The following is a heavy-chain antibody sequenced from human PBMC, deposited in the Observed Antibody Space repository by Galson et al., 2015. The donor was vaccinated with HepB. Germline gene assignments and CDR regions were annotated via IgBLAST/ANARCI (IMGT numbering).Heavy chain of an antibody. CDR3: ARSPITIFLSGFDP. D-gene: IGHD3-9*01. CDR2: ISGYNGDT. Sequence: SVKVSCKASGYTFSSYGISWVRQAPGQGLEWMGWISGYNGDTNYAQKVRDRVTMTTDTSTSTAYMELRSLRSDDTAIYYCARSPITIFLSGFDPWGQGTLVIVSS. V-gene: IGHV1-18*01. CDR1: GYTFSSYG. J-gene: IGHJ5*02.